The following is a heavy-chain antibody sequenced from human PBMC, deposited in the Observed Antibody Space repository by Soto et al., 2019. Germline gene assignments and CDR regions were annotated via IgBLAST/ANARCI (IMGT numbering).Heavy chain of an antibody. CDR1: GGSISSYY. V-gene: IGHV4-59*08. J-gene: IGHJ6*02. CDR2: VHHSWGS. Sequence: QVQLQESGPGLVKPSETLSLSCTVSGGSISSYYWSWFRQSPGKRLEGMGYVHHSWGSSYNPSLQSRAAIPLDAYTRRFAPQVTSVTATGPAVYYCGRQGFGPLHGVVDVWGQGTTVTVSS. D-gene: IGHD3-10*01. CDR3: GRQGFGPLHGVVDV.